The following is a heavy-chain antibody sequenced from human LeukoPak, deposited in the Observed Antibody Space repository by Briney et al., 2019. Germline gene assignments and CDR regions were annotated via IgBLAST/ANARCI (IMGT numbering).Heavy chain of an antibody. CDR2: IKQDGSEK. Sequence: GGSLGLSCAASGFTFSSYWMSWVRQAPGKGLEWVANIKQDGSEKYYVDSVKGRFTISRDNAKNSLYLQMNSLRAEDTAVYYCARYDFYYDSSGYADYWGQGTLVTVSS. J-gene: IGHJ4*02. V-gene: IGHV3-7*01. CDR3: ARYDFYYDSSGYADY. D-gene: IGHD3-22*01. CDR1: GFTFSSYW.